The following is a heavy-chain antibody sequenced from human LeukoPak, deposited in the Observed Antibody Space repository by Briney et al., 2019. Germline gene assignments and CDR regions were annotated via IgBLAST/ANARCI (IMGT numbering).Heavy chain of an antibody. V-gene: IGHV4-30-2*01. Sequence: SQTLSLTCAVSGGSISSGGYSWSWIRQPPGKGLEWIGYIYHSGSTYYNPSLKSRVTISADRSKNQFSLKLSSVTAADTAVYYCARGGGRGYSYGYPIDYWGQGTLVTVSS. CDR2: IYHSGST. J-gene: IGHJ4*02. CDR1: GGSISSGGYS. CDR3: ARGGGRGYSYGYPIDY. D-gene: IGHD5-18*01.